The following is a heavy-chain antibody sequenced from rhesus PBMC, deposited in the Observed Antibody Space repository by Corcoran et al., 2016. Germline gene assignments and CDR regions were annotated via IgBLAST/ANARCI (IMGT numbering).Heavy chain of an antibody. V-gene: IGHV4S11*01. CDR1: GRSFTNNS. CDR3: ARGSNSNHPYFEF. CDR2: SYGSGRST. D-gene: IGHD4-23*01. Sequence: QVQLQESGPGLVTPLETLSLHCAVSGRSFTNNSLSWLRQPPVNGLEWIGNSYGSGRSTNYNPSLKSRVTLSVDTSKNQFSLKLSSVTAADTAVYYCARGSNSNHPYFEFWGQGALVTVSS. J-gene: IGHJ1*01.